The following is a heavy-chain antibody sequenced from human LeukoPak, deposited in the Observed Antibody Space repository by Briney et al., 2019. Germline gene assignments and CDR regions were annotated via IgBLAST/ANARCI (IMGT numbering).Heavy chain of an antibody. CDR2: ISGSGGST. V-gene: IGHV3-23*01. J-gene: IGHJ4*02. CDR3: AKGFLSCPGGLAYCGGAYGDY. Sequence: GGAVRLSCAASGFTFSSYDMSWVRQAPGKGLEWVSAISGSGGSTYYADSVKGRFTISRDNSKSTLYLQMNSLRAEDTAVYYCAKGFLSCPGGLAYCGGAYGDYWGQGTLVTVSS. CDR1: GFTFSSYD. D-gene: IGHD2-21*01.